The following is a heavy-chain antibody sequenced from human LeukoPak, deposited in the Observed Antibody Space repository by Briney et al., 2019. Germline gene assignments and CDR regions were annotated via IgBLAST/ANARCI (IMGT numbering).Heavy chain of an antibody. J-gene: IGHJ4*02. V-gene: IGHV4-39*01. D-gene: IGHD6-13*01. CDR2: IYYSGRT. CDR3: ARIEAAWRDFDY. Sequence: PSETLSLTCTVSGXSISSSSYFWGWIRQAPGKGLEWIGSIYYSGRTYYNPSLKSPVTISVDTSKNQFSLKLSSVTAADTAVYYCARIEAAWRDFDYWGQGTLVTVSS. CDR1: GXSISSSSYF.